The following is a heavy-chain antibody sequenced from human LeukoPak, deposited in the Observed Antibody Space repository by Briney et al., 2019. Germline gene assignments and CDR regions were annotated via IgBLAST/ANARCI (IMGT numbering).Heavy chain of an antibody. CDR2: IYYSGST. V-gene: IGHV4-59*08. CDR1: GGSISSYY. Sequence: SETLSLTCTVSGGSISSYYWSWIRQPPGKGLEWIGYIYYSGSTNYNPSVKSRVTISVDTSKNKFSLKLSSVTAADTAVYYCARHMGLGYTYFYPYFDYWGQGTLVTVSS. CDR3: ARHMGLGYTYFYPYFDY. D-gene: IGHD1-1*01. J-gene: IGHJ4*01.